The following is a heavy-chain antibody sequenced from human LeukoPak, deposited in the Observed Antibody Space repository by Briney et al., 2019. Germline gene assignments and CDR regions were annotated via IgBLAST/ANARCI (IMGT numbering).Heavy chain of an antibody. CDR3: ARVREGYDFWSGYGGAFDI. CDR1: GFTFNNYA. J-gene: IGHJ3*02. Sequence: GGSLRLSCAASGFTFNNYAMSWVRQAPGKGLEWVSSISGGGETTYYADSAKGRFTISRDNSQNTLYLQMNSLRAEDTAVYYCARVREGYDFWSGYGGAFDIWGQGTMVTVSS. D-gene: IGHD3-3*01. CDR2: ISGGGETT. V-gene: IGHV3-23*01.